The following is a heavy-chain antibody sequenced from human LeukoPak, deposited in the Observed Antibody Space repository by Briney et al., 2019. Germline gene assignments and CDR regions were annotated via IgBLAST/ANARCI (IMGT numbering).Heavy chain of an antibody. CDR2: IDTVGSFA. CDR1: GFTFSSLW. CDR3: ARDNSGSIPLDY. D-gene: IGHD3-10*01. J-gene: IGHJ4*01. Sequence: GGSLRLSCAASGFTFSSLWMHWVRQAPGEGLVWVSLIDTVGSFATYADSVRGRFTISRDNAKNTLYLQVNSLRVEHTSVYYCARDNSGSIPLDYWGLGTLVTVSS. V-gene: IGHV3-74*01.